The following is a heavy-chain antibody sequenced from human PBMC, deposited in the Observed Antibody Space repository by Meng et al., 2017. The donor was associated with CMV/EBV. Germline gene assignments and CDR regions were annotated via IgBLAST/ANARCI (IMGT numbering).Heavy chain of an antibody. CDR3: ARNKARSSSSWYHFDY. J-gene: IGHJ4*02. V-gene: IGHV4-59*01. CDR1: GGSISSYY. Sequence: GSLRPSGTVSGGSISSYYWSWTRQLPGKGLEWIGYIYYSGSTNYNPSLKSRVTISVDTSKNQFSLKLSSVTAADTAAYYCARNKARSSSSWYHFDYWVQGTLVTVSS. D-gene: IGHD6-13*01. CDR2: IYYSGST.